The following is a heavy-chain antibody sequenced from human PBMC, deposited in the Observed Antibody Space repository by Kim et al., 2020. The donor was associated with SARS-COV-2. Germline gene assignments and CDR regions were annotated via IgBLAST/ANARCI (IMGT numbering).Heavy chain of an antibody. V-gene: IGHV3-74*01. Sequence: GGSRRLSCAASGFTFSSYGMHWVRQDPGKGLVWVSRINSDGSSTSYADSVKGRFTISRDNAKNTLYLQMNSLRAEDTAVYYCARGPRVPYYYYGMDVWGQGTTVTVSS. D-gene: IGHD3-10*01. J-gene: IGHJ6*02. CDR1: GFTFSSYG. CDR2: INSDGSST. CDR3: ARGPRVPYYYYGMDV.